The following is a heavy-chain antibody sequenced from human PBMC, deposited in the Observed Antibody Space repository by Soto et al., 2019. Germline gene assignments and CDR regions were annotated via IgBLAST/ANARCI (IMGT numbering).Heavy chain of an antibody. V-gene: IGHV4-31*03. CDR2: IYYSGST. J-gene: IGHJ6*02. Sequence: SETLSLTCTVSGGSISSGGYYWSWIRQHPGKGLEWIGYIYYSGSTYYNPSLKSRVTISVDTSKSQFSLKLTSVTAADTAVNYCARGGYYLSYGMDVWGQGTTVTVSS. CDR1: GGSISSGGYY. CDR3: ARGGYYLSYGMDV.